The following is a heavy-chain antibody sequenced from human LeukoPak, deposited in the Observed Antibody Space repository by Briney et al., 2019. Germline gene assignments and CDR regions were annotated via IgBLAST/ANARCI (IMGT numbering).Heavy chain of an antibody. J-gene: IGHJ4*02. V-gene: IGHV3-30*03. Sequence: GGSLRLSCAASGFTLNTYALHWVRQAPGKGLEWVAVVSYDGGAKYYADSVKGRFTISRDNSKNTVDLQMYSLRAEDSAVYYCARSLGSGWIHLVEYWGQGTLVTVS. CDR3: ARSLGSGWIHLVEY. CDR1: GFTLNTYA. CDR2: VSYDGGAK. D-gene: IGHD6-19*01.